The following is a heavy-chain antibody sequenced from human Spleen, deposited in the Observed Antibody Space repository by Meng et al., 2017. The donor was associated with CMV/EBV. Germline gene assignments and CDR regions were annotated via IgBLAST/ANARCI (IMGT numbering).Heavy chain of an antibody. CDR2: MNPNSGNT. CDR1: GYTFISYD. J-gene: IGHJ4*02. D-gene: IGHD3-3*01. V-gene: IGHV1-8*01. CDR3: ARVRFLEWLFHDY. Sequence: ASVKVSCKASGYTFISYDINWVRQAAGQGLEWMGWMNPNSGNTGYAQKFQGRVTMTTDTSTSTAYMELRSLRSDDTAVYYCARVRFLEWLFHDYWGQGTLVTVSS.